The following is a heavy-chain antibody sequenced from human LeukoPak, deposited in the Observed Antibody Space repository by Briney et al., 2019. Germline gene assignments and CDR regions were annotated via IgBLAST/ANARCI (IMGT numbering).Heavy chain of an antibody. Sequence: VASVKVSCKASGYTFTSYGISWVRQAPGQGLEWMGWISAYNGNTNYAQKLQGRVTMTTDTSTSTAYMELRSLRSDDTAVYYCARVGDFWSGLNWFDPWGQGTLVTVSP. CDR2: ISAYNGNT. V-gene: IGHV1-18*01. J-gene: IGHJ5*02. CDR3: ARVGDFWSGLNWFDP. D-gene: IGHD3-3*01. CDR1: GYTFTSYG.